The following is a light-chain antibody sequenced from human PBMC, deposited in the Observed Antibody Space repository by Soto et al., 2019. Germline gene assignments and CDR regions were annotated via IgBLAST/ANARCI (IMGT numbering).Light chain of an antibody. CDR1: QSVRNN. V-gene: IGKV3-15*01. CDR3: QQCNDWPWT. Sequence: EIVMTQSPGTLSVSPGERVTLSCRASQSVRNNLAWYQQKPGQGPRLLIYVASTRATGIPARFSGSGSGTEFTLTISSLQSEDFAVYYCQQCNDWPWTFGQGTKVEIK. CDR2: VAS. J-gene: IGKJ1*01.